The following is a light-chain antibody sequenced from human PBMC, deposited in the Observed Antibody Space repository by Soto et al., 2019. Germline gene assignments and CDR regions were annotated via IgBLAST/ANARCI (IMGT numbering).Light chain of an antibody. CDR3: QQLNSYPIT. CDR2: AAS. J-gene: IGKJ5*01. CDR1: QGISSF. Sequence: IQLTPSPSSLSASVGDSFTITCRASQGISSFLAWYQQKPGKAPKLLIYAASTLQSVVPSRFSGSGSGTDFTLTISSLQPEDFATYFCQQLNSYPITFGQGTRLEIK. V-gene: IGKV1-9*01.